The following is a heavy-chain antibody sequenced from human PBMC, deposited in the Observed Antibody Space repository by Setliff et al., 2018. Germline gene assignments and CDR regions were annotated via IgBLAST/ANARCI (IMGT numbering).Heavy chain of an antibody. J-gene: IGHJ2*01. CDR3: ARALGDYDYWYFDV. V-gene: IGHV3-73*01. Sequence: PGGSLRLSCAASGFTFSDSAVHWVRQASGKGLEWVGRIRAKVSDYATAYAASLKGRFTISRDDSKNTAYLQMNSLETEDTALYYCARALGDYDYWYFDVWGRGTLVTVSS. CDR1: GFTFSDSA. CDR2: IRAKVSDYAT. D-gene: IGHD4-17*01.